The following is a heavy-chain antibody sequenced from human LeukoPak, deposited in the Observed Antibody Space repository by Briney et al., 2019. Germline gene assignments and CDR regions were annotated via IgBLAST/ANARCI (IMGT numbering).Heavy chain of an antibody. CDR3: ASRNYFDY. J-gene: IGHJ4*02. CDR1: GFTFSSFA. V-gene: IGHV3-23*01. Sequence: GGSLRLSCAASGFTFSSFAMSWVRQGPGKGLEWVSAISGSGSSTYYADSVKGRFTISRDNSKSTLYLQMTSLRAEDTAVYYCASRNYFDYWGQGTLVTVSS. CDR2: ISGSGSST.